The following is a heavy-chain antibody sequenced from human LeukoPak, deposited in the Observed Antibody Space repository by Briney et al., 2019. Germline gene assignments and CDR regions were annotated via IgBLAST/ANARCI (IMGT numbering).Heavy chain of an antibody. CDR1: GGSISSYY. Sequence: PSETLSLTCTVSGGSISSYYWSWIRQPPGKGLEWIGYIYYSGSTNYNPSLKSRVTISVDTSKNQFSLKLSSVTAADTAVYYCASTGREGLPYFDYWGQGTLVTVSS. V-gene: IGHV4-59*01. D-gene: IGHD5/OR15-5a*01. J-gene: IGHJ4*02. CDR3: ASTGREGLPYFDY. CDR2: IYYSGST.